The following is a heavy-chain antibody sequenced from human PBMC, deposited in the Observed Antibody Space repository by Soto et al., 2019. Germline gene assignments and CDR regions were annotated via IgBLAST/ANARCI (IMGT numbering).Heavy chain of an antibody. J-gene: IGHJ4*02. Sequence: GGSLRLSCAASGFTFSSYAMSWVRQAPGKGLEWVSAISGSGGSTYYADSVKGRFTISRDNSKNTLYLQMNSLRAEDTAVYYCAKLYCSGGSCYSNDYWGQGTLVTVSS. CDR1: GFTFSSYA. CDR3: AKLYCSGGSCYSNDY. V-gene: IGHV3-23*01. CDR2: ISGSGGST. D-gene: IGHD2-15*01.